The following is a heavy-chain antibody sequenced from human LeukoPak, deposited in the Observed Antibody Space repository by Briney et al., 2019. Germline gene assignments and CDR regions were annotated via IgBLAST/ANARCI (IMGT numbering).Heavy chain of an antibody. V-gene: IGHV1-8*01. J-gene: IGHJ6*02. CDR2: MYPNSGYT. D-gene: IGHD3-9*01. CDR1: GYTFTSYD. CDR3: ARPNYDLLTGYYPLLDV. Sequence: GASVKVSRKASGYTFTSYDINWVRQATAQGLEWMGLMYPNSGYTGKAHKFHGRVTMTKNTSIRTAYMELSSLRSEDTAVYYCARPNYDLLTGYYPLLDVWGQGTTVTVSS.